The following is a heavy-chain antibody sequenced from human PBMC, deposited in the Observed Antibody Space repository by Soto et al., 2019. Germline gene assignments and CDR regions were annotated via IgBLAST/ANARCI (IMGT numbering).Heavy chain of an antibody. CDR2: INQVDSEK. J-gene: IGHJ4*02. CDR1: GFAFSKYW. V-gene: IGHV3-7*03. CDR3: TRGISTPGIDS. Sequence: EVQLVESGGGLVQPGGSLRLSCAASGFAFSKYWMNWVRQAPGKGLEWVANINQVDSEKSYVDSVKARFTISRDNAKNSLYLQMDNLRAEDTAVYYCTRGISTPGIDSWGQGTLVTVSS. D-gene: IGHD2-15*01.